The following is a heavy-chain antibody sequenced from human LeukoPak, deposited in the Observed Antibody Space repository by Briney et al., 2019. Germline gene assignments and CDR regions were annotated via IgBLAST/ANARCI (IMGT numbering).Heavy chain of an antibody. CDR3: ARSLAVAVHFDY. D-gene: IGHD6-19*01. Sequence: GGSLRLSCAASGFTFSSYSMNWVRQAPGKGLEWVSSISSSSSYIYYADSVKGRFTISRDNAKNSLYLQMNSLGAEDTAVYYCARSLAVAVHFDYWGQGTLVTVSS. CDR2: ISSSSSYI. CDR1: GFTFSSYS. V-gene: IGHV3-21*01. J-gene: IGHJ4*02.